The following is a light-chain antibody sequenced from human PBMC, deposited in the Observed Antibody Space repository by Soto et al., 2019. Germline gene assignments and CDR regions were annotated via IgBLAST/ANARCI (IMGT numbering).Light chain of an antibody. CDR1: QSIKSNS. J-gene: IGKJ1*01. V-gene: IGKV3-20*01. CDR3: QQYGGSPRT. Sequence: IVLTQSPGTVSLSPGERATLSCRASQSIKSNSLAWYQQRPGQAPRLLIYGASSRATGIPDRFSGSGSGTDFTLTISRLEPEDFAVYYCQQYGGSPRTFGQGTKVEIK. CDR2: GAS.